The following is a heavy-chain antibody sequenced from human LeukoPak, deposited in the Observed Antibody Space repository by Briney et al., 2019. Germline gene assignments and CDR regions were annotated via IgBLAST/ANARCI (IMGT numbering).Heavy chain of an antibody. D-gene: IGHD1-26*01. Sequence: SSETLSLTCAVSGYSISSGYYWGWIRQPPGKGLEWIGSIYHSGSTYYNPSLKSQVTISVDTSKNQFSLKLSSVTAADTAVYYCARHWGVTTRPLDYWGQGTLVTVSS. CDR3: ARHWGVTTRPLDY. CDR2: IYHSGST. J-gene: IGHJ4*02. CDR1: GYSISSGYY. V-gene: IGHV4-38-2*01.